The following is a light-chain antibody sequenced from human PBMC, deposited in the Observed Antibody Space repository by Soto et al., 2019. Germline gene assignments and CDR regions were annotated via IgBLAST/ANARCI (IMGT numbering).Light chain of an antibody. CDR1: QSVSTSL. CDR3: QQYGTSPIT. CDR2: AVS. Sequence: EGALMQSPGTLSLSPGEGATLSCRASQSVSTSLLAWYQQKPGQAPMLLIYAVSSRAAGIPDRFSGSGSGTDFTVTISRLEPEDFAVYYCQQYGTSPITFGAGTKMDIK. V-gene: IGKV3-20*01. J-gene: IGKJ3*01.